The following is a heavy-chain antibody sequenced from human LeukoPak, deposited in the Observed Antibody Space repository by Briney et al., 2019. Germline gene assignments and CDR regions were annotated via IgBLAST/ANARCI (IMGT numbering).Heavy chain of an antibody. CDR2: INHIGST. Sequence: SETLSLTCAVYGASFNVYYWTWTRQPPGKGLEWIGEINHIGSTNYNPSLKSRVTISVDTSKNQFSLKLTSVTAADAAIYYCARGPNSTGWYPHWGQGTLVTVSS. J-gene: IGHJ4*02. CDR1: GASFNVYY. CDR3: ARGPNSTGWYPH. V-gene: IGHV4-34*01. D-gene: IGHD6-19*01.